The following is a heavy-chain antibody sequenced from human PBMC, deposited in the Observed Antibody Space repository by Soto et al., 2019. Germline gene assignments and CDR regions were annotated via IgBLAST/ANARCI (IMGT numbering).Heavy chain of an antibody. CDR2: VNPNSGGT. J-gene: IGHJ4*02. Sequence: ASVKVSFKASGYTFTGYYIHWVRQAPGQGLEWMGWVNPNSGGTGYAQRFQGRVTMTRDTSINSVYMELSRLRSDDTATYFCARGNSGDDDEFDYWGQGTPVTVSS. D-gene: IGHD5-12*01. V-gene: IGHV1-2*02. CDR3: ARGNSGDDDEFDY. CDR1: GYTFTGYY.